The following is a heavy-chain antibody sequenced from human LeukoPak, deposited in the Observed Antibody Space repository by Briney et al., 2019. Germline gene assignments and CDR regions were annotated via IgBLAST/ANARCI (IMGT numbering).Heavy chain of an antibody. CDR1: GGSFSDYY. CDR3: ASLLLDV. CDR2: VNHSGST. J-gene: IGHJ6*04. V-gene: IGHV4-34*01. Sequence: SETLSLTCAVYGGSFSDYYWSWIRQPPGKGLEWIGDVNHSGSTNYNPSLKSRITISLDTPKNQVSLKLTSVTAADTAVYYCASLLLDVWGKGTTVTVSS.